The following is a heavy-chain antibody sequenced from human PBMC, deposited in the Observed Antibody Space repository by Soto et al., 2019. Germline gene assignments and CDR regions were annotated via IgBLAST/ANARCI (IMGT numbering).Heavy chain of an antibody. D-gene: IGHD4-17*01. CDR3: AKGPVYGDYIFDY. CDR2: INSDGSST. J-gene: IGHJ4*02. Sequence: PGGSLRLSCAASGFTFSSYWMHWVRQAPGKGLVWVSRINSDGSSTSYADSVKGRFTISRDNTKNTLYLQMNSLRAEDTAVYYCAKGPVYGDYIFDYWGQGTLVTVSS. CDR1: GFTFSSYW. V-gene: IGHV3-74*01.